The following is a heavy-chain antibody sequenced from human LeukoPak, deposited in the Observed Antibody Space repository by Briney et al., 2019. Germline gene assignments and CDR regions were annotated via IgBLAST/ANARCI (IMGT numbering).Heavy chain of an antibody. V-gene: IGHV3-30-3*01. CDR1: GFTFSSYA. CDR3: ARLRYSYGR. CDR2: ISYDGSNK. Sequence: GGSLRLSCAASGFTFSSYAMHWVRQAPGKGLEWVAVISYDGSNKYYADSVKGRFTISRDNSKNTLYLQMNSLRAEDTAVYYCARLRYSYGRWGQGTLVTVSS. D-gene: IGHD5-18*01. J-gene: IGHJ4*02.